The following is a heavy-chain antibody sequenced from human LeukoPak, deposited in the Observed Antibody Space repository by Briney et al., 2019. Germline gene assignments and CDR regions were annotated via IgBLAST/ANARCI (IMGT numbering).Heavy chain of an antibody. CDR2: ISGSGGST. J-gene: IGHJ1*01. D-gene: IGHD3-22*01. CDR1: GFTFSSYA. Sequence: PGGSLRLSCAASGFTFSSYAMSWVRQAPGKGLEWVSAISGSGGSTYYADSVKGRFTISRDNSKNTLYLQMNSLRAEDTAVYYCAREGRYYYDSSGYYFDWGQGTLVTVSS. V-gene: IGHV3-23*01. CDR3: AREGRYYYDSSGYYFD.